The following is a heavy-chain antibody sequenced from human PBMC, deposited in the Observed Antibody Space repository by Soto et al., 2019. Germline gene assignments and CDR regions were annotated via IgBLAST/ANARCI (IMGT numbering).Heavy chain of an antibody. CDR2: IKSKSDGATT. Sequence: GGSLRLSCAGSGFIFSNAWLNWVRQAPGKGLEWVARIKSKSDGATTDYAAPAKGRFTISRDDSKNTLYLQMNSLKTEDTAVYYCARGGEGYCSSTSCYEGNGMDVWGQGTTVTVSS. J-gene: IGHJ6*02. CDR1: GFIFSNAW. D-gene: IGHD2-2*01. V-gene: IGHV3-15*07. CDR3: ARGGEGYCSSTSCYEGNGMDV.